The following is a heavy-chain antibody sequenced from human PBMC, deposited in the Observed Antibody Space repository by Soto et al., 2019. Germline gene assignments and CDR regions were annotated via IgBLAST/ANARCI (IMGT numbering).Heavy chain of an antibody. CDR1: GFSFTSQW. D-gene: IGHD5-18*01. CDR3: VRKSGETYTPMDH. CDR2: VYPSDSHT. J-gene: IGHJ4*02. V-gene: IGHV5-51*01. Sequence: GESLKISCKGSGFSFTSQWIAWVRQMPGKGLEWMGTVYPSDSHTRYSPSFQGQVTISADKSISTAYLQWSSLKASDTAMYYWVRKSGETYTPMDHWGQGTLVTVSS.